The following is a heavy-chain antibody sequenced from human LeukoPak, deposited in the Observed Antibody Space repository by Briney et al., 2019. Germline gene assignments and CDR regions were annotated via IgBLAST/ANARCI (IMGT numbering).Heavy chain of an antibody. J-gene: IGHJ4*02. Sequence: GGSLRLSCAASGFTFSYHWMTWVRQAPGKGLEWVSAISGSGGSTYYADSVKGRFTISRDNSKNTLYLQMNSLRAEDTAVYYCAKDGHPLVGRRPDYWGQGTLVTVSS. V-gene: IGHV3-23*01. CDR2: ISGSGGST. CDR3: AKDGHPLVGRRPDY. CDR1: GFTFSYHW.